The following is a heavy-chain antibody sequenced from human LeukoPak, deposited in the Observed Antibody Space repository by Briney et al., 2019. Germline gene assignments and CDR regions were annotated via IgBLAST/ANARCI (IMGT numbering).Heavy chain of an antibody. CDR2: IKQDGSEK. D-gene: IGHD3-22*01. V-gene: IGHV3-7*01. J-gene: IGHJ5*02. Sequence: PGGSLRLSCAASGFTFSSYSMNWVRQAPGKGLEWVANIKQDGSEKYYVDSVKGRFTISRDNAKNSLYLQMNSLRAEDTAVYYCARDPRDSSGSWGQGTLVTVSS. CDR3: ARDPRDSSGS. CDR1: GFTFSSYS.